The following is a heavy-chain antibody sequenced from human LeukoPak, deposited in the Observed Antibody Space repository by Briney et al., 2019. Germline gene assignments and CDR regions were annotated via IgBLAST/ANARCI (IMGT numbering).Heavy chain of an antibody. CDR2: INPNSGGT. Sequence: GASVKVSCKASGYTFTGYYMHWVRQAPGQGLEWMGWINPNSGGTNYAQKFQGRVTMTRDTSISTAYMELSRLRSDDTAVYYCARRLFMFGGVITRDHDAFDIWGQGTMVTVSS. J-gene: IGHJ3*02. CDR1: GYTFTGYY. V-gene: IGHV1-2*02. D-gene: IGHD3-16*01. CDR3: ARRLFMFGGVITRDHDAFDI.